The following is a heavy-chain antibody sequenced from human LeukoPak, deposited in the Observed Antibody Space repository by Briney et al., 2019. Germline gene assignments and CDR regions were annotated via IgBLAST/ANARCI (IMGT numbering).Heavy chain of an antibody. CDR1: GDSISSSAFY. D-gene: IGHD3-16*01. CDR3: ARDLSGGRSY. V-gene: IGHV4-39*02. J-gene: IGHJ4*02. Sequence: PSESLSLTCTVSGDSISSSAFYSGWIRQPPGKWLEWIASISYGGKTLYNPSLHTRVTISVDTSKNQFSLKLSSVTAADAAIYYCARDLSGGRSYWGRGTVVTVSS. CDR2: ISYGGKT.